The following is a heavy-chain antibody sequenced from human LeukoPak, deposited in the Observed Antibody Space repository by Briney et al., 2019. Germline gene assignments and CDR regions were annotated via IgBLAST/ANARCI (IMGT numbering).Heavy chain of an antibody. Sequence: SETLSLTCAVSNYSITSGYFWGWIRQPPGKGLEWIASIYHSGTTYYNPSLRNRVTLFVDTSKNQFSLKLTSLTAADTAVYYCAGDGFFNEGDVYSFNYGGRETLVTVSS. V-gene: IGHV4-38-2*02. CDR2: IYHSGTT. CDR3: AGDGFFNEGDVYSFNY. J-gene: IGHJ4*02. CDR1: NYSITSGYF. D-gene: IGHD2-21*01.